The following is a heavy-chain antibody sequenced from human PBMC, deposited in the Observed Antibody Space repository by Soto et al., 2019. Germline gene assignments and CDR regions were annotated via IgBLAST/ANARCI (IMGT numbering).Heavy chain of an antibody. D-gene: IGHD1-26*01. V-gene: IGHV3-23*01. Sequence: GGSLRLSCEASGFIFENFGMSWVRQAPGKGLEWISSISGSGFKKYYADSVKGRFTISRDNSRSTVYLELNNLSAEDTAVYHCAKNQGVELVPLATVDWFDPWGQGSVVTVSS. J-gene: IGHJ5*02. CDR3: AKNQGVELVPLATVDWFDP. CDR1: GFIFENFG. CDR2: ISGSGFKK.